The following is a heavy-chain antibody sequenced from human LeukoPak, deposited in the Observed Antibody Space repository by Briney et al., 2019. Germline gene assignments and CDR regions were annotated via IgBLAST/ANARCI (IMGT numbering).Heavy chain of an antibody. J-gene: IGHJ4*02. CDR3: ARTYGSGSYRRFDY. Sequence: ASVKVSCKASGYTFTGYYMHWVRQAPGQGLEWMGWINPNSGGTNYAQKFQGRVTMTRDTSISTAYMELSRLRSDDTAVYYCARTYGSGSYRRFDYWGQGTLVTVSS. CDR1: GYTFTGYY. CDR2: INPNSGGT. D-gene: IGHD3-10*01. V-gene: IGHV1-2*02.